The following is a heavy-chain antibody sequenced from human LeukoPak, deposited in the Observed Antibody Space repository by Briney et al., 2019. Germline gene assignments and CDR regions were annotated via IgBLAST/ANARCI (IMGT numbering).Heavy chain of an antibody. CDR2: ISASGNT. CDR1: GGSMTTDS. CDR3: ARAPVQDLSFVGWFDS. D-gene: IGHD1-26*01. Sequence: PSETLSLTRTVSGGSMTTDSWNWIRLPVGKGLEWIGRISASGNTNYNPSLFTRVTMSIDTSENQFSLKLNSVTAADTAVYFCARAPVQDLSFVGWFDSWGQGTLVIVSS. V-gene: IGHV4-4*07. J-gene: IGHJ5*01.